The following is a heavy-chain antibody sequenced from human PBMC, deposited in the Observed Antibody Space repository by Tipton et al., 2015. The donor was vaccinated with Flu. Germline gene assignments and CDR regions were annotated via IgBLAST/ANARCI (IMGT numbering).Heavy chain of an antibody. CDR1: GDSVRSSNYY. Sequence: GLVKPSETLSLTCGVSGDSVRSSNYYWGWIRQPPGKGLEWIGNTFHSGNTYLNPSLKSRVTISIDTSKKQFSLKLSSVTAAETAVYYCARRDYSNYVSEPQSWFDPWGQGTLVAGSS. CDR3: ARRDYSNYVSEPQSWFDP. V-gene: IGHV4-39*07. J-gene: IGHJ5*02. D-gene: IGHD4-11*01. CDR2: TFHSGNT.